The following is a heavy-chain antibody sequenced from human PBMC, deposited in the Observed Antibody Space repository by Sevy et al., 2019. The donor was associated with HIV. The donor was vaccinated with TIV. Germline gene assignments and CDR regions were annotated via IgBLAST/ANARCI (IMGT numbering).Heavy chain of an antibody. V-gene: IGHV3-30*03. CDR1: GFSFKTFG. CDR2: MSYDGNNK. CDR3: ARDLIAFAMYYADVSGYPSDY. Sequence: GGSLRLSCAASGFSFKTFGMHWVRQAPGKGLEWVAVMSYDGNNKYYTESVKGRFTISRDNAKNTLYLEMNSLRAEDTAVYFCARDLIAFAMYYADVSGYPSDYWGQGTLVTVSS. J-gene: IGHJ4*02. D-gene: IGHD5-12*01.